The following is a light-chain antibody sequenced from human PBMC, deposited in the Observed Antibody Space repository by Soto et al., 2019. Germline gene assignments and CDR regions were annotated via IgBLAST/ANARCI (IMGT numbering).Light chain of an antibody. CDR1: QSVSSY. J-gene: IGKJ5*01. V-gene: IGKV3-11*01. CDR3: QQRSNWPPIT. CDR2: DAS. Sequence: PGERATLSCRASQSVSSYLAWYQQKPGQAPKLLIYDASNRATGIPARFSGSGSGTDFTLTISSLEPEDFAVYYCQQRSNWPPITFGQGTRLDIK.